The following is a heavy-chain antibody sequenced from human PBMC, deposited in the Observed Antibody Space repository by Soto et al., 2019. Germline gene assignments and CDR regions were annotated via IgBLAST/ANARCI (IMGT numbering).Heavy chain of an antibody. Sequence: WGSLRLSCAASRCTFSDYWMSWVRQAPGKGLEWVANIEQDGVDRYYVDSVKGRFTMSRENAKNPLYLQMNGVRVEDTAVYYCARDHVRDYGGNAGLDYWGQGPLITVSS. D-gene: IGHD4-17*01. CDR2: IEQDGVDR. V-gene: IGHV3-7*01. J-gene: IGHJ4*02. CDR1: RCTFSDYW. CDR3: ARDHVRDYGGNAGLDY.